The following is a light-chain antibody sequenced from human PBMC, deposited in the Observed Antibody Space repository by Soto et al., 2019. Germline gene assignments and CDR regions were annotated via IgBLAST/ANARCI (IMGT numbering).Light chain of an antibody. CDR1: ERVSTN. CDR3: QQYSNWPPWT. Sequence: DIVMTQSPLTLSVSPGESATLSCRASERVSTNLAWYQQTPGQAPRLLIYSASRRPTDIPVRFSGSGSGAEFTLTISSLQSEDFAIYYCQQYSNWPPWTFGPGTKVDIK. J-gene: IGKJ1*01. CDR2: SAS. V-gene: IGKV3-15*01.